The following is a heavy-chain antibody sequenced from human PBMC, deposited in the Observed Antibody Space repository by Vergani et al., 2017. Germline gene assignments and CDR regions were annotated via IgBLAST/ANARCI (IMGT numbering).Heavy chain of an antibody. CDR1: GGSFSGYY. J-gene: IGHJ4*02. D-gene: IGHD2-15*01. CDR2: INHSGST. Sequence: QVQLQQWGAGLLKPSETLSLTCAVYGGSFSGYYWSWIRQPPGKGLEWIGEINHSGSTNYNPSLKSRVTISVDTSKNQFSLKLSSATAADTAVYYCARGRGRTLVVVAAPSPYFDYWGQGTLVTVSS. V-gene: IGHV4-34*01. CDR3: ARGRGRTLVVVAAPSPYFDY.